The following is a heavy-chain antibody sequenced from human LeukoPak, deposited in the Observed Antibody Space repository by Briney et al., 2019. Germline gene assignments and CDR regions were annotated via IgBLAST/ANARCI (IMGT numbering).Heavy chain of an antibody. J-gene: IGHJ4*02. CDR1: GGSISSYY. D-gene: IGHD3-22*01. V-gene: IGHV4-59*01. Sequence: PSETLSLTCTVSGGSISSYYWSWIRQPPGKGLEWIGYIYYSGSTNYNPSLKSRVTISVDTSKNQFSLKLSSVTAADTAVYYCAGGVDYDSSGYYYVNYWGQGTLVTVSS. CDR2: IYYSGST. CDR3: AGGVDYDSSGYYYVNY.